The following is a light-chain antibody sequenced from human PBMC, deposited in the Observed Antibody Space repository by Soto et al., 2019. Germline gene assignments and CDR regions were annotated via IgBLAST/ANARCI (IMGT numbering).Light chain of an antibody. CDR3: AAWDDSLNGVV. Sequence: QSVLTQPPSVSGAPGQRVNIACTGSNSNIGAGYDVHWYRQSPGTAPKLLLSGHSHRPSGVPDRFSGSKSGTSAFLAITGLQPGDEADYYCAAWDDSLNGVVFGGGTKLTVL. V-gene: IGLV1-40*01. J-gene: IGLJ2*01. CDR2: GHS. CDR1: NSNIGAGYD.